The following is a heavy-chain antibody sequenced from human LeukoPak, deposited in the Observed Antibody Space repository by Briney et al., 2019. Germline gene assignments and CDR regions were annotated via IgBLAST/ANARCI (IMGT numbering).Heavy chain of an antibody. CDR2: IYYSGST. J-gene: IGHJ4*02. Sequence: SETLSLTCTLSGGSISSDSYLWSWIRQPPGKGLEWIGYIYYSGSTNYNPSLKSRVTISVDTSKNQFSLKLNSVTAADTAVYYCARRAYGSGSFNRYYFDYWGQGTLVAVSS. D-gene: IGHD3-10*01. V-gene: IGHV4-61*01. CDR1: GGSISSDSYL. CDR3: ARRAYGSGSFNRYYFDY.